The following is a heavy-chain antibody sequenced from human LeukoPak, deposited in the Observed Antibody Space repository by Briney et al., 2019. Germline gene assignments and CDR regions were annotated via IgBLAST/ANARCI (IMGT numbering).Heavy chain of an antibody. V-gene: IGHV3-74*01. CDR2: IDSDGTST. Sequence: PGGSLRLTCAASGFTFSNYWLHWVRQAPGMGLVWVSRIDSDGTSTTYADSVKGRFTISRDNAKNTLYLQMNSLKTEDTAVYYCARELRGGYFDYWGQGTLVTVSS. CDR3: ARELRGGYFDY. D-gene: IGHD2-15*01. CDR1: GFTFSNYW. J-gene: IGHJ4*02.